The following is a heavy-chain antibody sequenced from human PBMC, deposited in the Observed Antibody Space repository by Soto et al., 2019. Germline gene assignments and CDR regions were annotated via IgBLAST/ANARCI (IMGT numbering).Heavy chain of an antibody. V-gene: IGHV3-23*01. Sequence: GGSLRLSCAASGFTFSSCAMSWVRQAPGKGLEWVSAISGSGGGTYYADSVKGRFTISRDNAKNTLYLQMNGLRVEDTGTYHWAKGSASVRPYYFDSWGQGSLVTVSS. CDR3: AKGSASVRPYYFDS. CDR2: ISGSGGGT. J-gene: IGHJ4*02. CDR1: GFTFSSCA.